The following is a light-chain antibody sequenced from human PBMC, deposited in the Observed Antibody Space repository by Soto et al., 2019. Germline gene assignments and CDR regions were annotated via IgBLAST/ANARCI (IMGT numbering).Light chain of an antibody. Sequence: QSVLTQPPSVSAAPGQKVTISCSGSSSNIGRNSVSWYQQLPGTAPKLLIYDSNKRASGIPDRFSGSKSGTSATLAITGLQTGDEADYYCGTWDDSLFSFVFGPGTKVTVL. V-gene: IGLV1-51*01. CDR3: GTWDDSLFSFV. CDR2: DSN. J-gene: IGLJ1*01. CDR1: SSNIGRNS.